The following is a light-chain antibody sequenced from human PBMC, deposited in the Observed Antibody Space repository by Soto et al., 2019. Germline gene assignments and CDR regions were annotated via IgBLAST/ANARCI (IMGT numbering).Light chain of an antibody. V-gene: IGKV3-15*01. Sequence: IAMSQSPPTLSVSPGERATLSCRASQSVSSNLAWYQQKPGQAPRLLIYGASTRATGIPARFSGSGSGTEFTLTISSLQSEDFAVYYCQQYNNWPPITFGQGTLLEIK. CDR1: QSVSSN. CDR3: QQYNNWPPIT. J-gene: IGKJ5*01. CDR2: GAS.